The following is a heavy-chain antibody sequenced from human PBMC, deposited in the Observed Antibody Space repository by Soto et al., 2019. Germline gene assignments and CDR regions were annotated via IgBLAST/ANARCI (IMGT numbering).Heavy chain of an antibody. Sequence: SETLSLTCTVSGVSISSGGYYWSWIRQHPGKGLEWIGYIYYSGSTYYNPSLKSRVTISVDTSKNQFSLKLSSVTAADTAVYYCARGPLLRYFDWLFPYYFDYWGQGTLVTVSS. V-gene: IGHV4-31*03. J-gene: IGHJ4*02. CDR2: IYYSGST. D-gene: IGHD3-9*01. CDR1: GVSISSGGYY. CDR3: ARGPLLRYFDWLFPYYFDY.